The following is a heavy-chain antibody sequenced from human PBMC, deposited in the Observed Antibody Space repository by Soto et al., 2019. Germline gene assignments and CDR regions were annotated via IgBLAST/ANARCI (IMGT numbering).Heavy chain of an antibody. V-gene: IGHV3-23*01. D-gene: IGHD2-15*01. CDR1: GFNFSIYS. Sequence: EVRLSESGGGLVQPGESLRLSCAASGFNFSIYSMIWVRQAQGKGLEWVSGISATTGNTYYTNSVKGRFTISRDNFENTLFLPMTNLRAEDTALYYCAIDSDGGYWCPGTLVTVSS. CDR3: AIDSDGGY. CDR2: ISATTGNT. J-gene: IGHJ4*02.